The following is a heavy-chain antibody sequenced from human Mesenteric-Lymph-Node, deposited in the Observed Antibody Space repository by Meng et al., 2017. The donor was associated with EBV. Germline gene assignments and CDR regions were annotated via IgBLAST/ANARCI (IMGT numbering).Heavy chain of an antibody. V-gene: IGHV6-1*01. CDR2: TYYKSKWYN. D-gene: IGHD2-15*01. CDR3: TRDGGLNSGGTRFDY. J-gene: IGHJ4*02. CDR1: GDSVSSNSAA. Sequence: VHLDQSGPGLVKPPPTLSLTCEITGDSVSSNSAAWNWIRQSPSRGLEWLGRTYYKSKWYNDYAVSVKSRITINPDTSKNQFSLHLNSVTPEDTAVYYCTRDGGLNSGGTRFDYWGQGTLVTASS.